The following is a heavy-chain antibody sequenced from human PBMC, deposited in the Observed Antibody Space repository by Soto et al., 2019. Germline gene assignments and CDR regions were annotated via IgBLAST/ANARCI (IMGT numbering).Heavy chain of an antibody. CDR3: ARRKQQLVWGFDY. V-gene: IGHV4-39*01. CDR2: IYYSGST. J-gene: IGHJ4*02. D-gene: IGHD6-13*01. CDR1: GGSISSSSYY. Sequence: PSETLSLTCTVSGGSISSSSYYWGWIRQPPGKGLEWIGSIYYSGSTYYNPSLKSRVTISVDTSKNQFSLKLSSVTAADTAVYYCARRKQQLVWGFDYWGQGSLVTAPQ.